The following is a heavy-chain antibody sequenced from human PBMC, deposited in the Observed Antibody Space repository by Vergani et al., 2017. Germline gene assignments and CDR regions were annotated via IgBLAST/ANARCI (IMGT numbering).Heavy chain of an antibody. V-gene: IGHV3-30-3*01. CDR1: GFTFSSYA. CDR2: ISYDGSNK. J-gene: IGHJ4*02. CDR3: ARVIKNCSGGSCYFVFDY. D-gene: IGHD2-15*01. Sequence: QVQLVESGGGVVQPGRSLRLSCAASGFTFSSYAMHWVRQDPGKGLEWVAVISYDGSNKYYADSVKGRFTISRDNSKNTLYLQMNSLRAEDTAVYYCARVIKNCSGGSCYFVFDYWGQGTLVTVSS.